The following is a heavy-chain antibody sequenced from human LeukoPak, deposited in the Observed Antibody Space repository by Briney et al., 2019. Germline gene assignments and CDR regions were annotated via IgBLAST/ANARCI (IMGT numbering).Heavy chain of an antibody. J-gene: IGHJ4*02. CDR1: GFTFSSHG. D-gene: IGHD2-8*02. CDR2: IQYDGSIK. CDR3: AKDGVQVHLYYFDS. Sequence: GGSLRLSCATSGFTFSSHGMHWVRQAPGKGLEWVAFIQYDGSIKYYADSVKGRFTISRDNSKNTLFLQMNSLRGDDTALYYCAKDGVQVHLYYFDSWGQGALVTVSS. V-gene: IGHV3-30*02.